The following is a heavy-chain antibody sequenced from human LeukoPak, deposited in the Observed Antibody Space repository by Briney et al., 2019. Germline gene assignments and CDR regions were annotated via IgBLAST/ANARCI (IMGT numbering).Heavy chain of an antibody. D-gene: IGHD1-26*01. V-gene: IGHV3-23*01. J-gene: IGHJ4*02. Sequence: GGSLRLSCAASGFTFGSYAMSWVRQAPGKGLEWVSAISGSGGSTYYADSVKGRFTISRDNAKNSLYLQMNSLRAEDTAVYYCARDLPYSGSYQPDYWGQGTLVTVSS. CDR3: ARDLPYSGSYQPDY. CDR1: GFTFGSYA. CDR2: ISGSGGST.